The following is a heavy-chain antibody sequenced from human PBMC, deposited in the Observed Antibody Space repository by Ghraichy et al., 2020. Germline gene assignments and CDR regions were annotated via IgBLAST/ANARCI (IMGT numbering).Heavy chain of an antibody. CDR1: GGSITGSNYY. Sequence: PETLSLTCSVSGGSITGSNYYWGWVRQPPGKGLDWIGNIYYSGSPFYNPSLGSRVSISVDTSKNQFSLKLTSVTAADAAVYYCARMHSGTYYKDSFDIWGQGTTVTVSS. CDR2: IYYSGSP. V-gene: IGHV4-39*07. J-gene: IGHJ3*02. D-gene: IGHD1-26*01. CDR3: ARMHSGTYYKDSFDI.